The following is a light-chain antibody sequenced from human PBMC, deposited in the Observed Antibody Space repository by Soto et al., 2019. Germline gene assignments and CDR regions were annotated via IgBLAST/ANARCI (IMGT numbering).Light chain of an antibody. CDR1: ASDIGAYNF. CDR3: TSFAGSNKLI. Sequence: QSVLTQPPSASGSPGQSATISCTGAASDIGAYNFVSWYQQHPGKAPKLMIYEVYKRPSGVPDRFSGSKSGNTASLTVSGLQAEGEADYYCTSFAGSNKLIFGGGTKLTVL. CDR2: EVY. V-gene: IGLV2-8*01. J-gene: IGLJ2*01.